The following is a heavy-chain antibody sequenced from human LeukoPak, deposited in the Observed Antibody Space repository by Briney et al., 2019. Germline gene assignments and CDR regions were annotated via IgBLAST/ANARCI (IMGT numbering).Heavy chain of an antibody. Sequence: GGSLRLSCAASGFTFSSYAMSWVRQAPGKGLEWVSSISGSGGSTYYADSVKGRFTISRDNSKNTLYLQMNSLRAEDTAVYYCAKCPVFDDYFDYWGQGTLVTVSS. CDR2: ISGSGGST. J-gene: IGHJ4*02. CDR1: GFTFSSYA. V-gene: IGHV3-23*01. D-gene: IGHD3-9*01. CDR3: AKCPVFDDYFDY.